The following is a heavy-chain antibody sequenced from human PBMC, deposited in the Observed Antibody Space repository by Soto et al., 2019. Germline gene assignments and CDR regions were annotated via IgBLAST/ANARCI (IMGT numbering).Heavy chain of an antibody. V-gene: IGHV3-30-3*01. J-gene: IGHJ4*02. Sequence: QVQLVESGGGVVQPGRSLRLSCAASGFTFSSYAMHWVPQAPGKGLEWVAVISYDGSNKYYADSVKGRFTISRDNSKNTLYLQMNSLRAEDTAVYYCARAYYYDSSGSAGYWGQGTLVTVSS. CDR1: GFTFSSYA. CDR2: ISYDGSNK. D-gene: IGHD3-22*01. CDR3: ARAYYYDSSGSAGY.